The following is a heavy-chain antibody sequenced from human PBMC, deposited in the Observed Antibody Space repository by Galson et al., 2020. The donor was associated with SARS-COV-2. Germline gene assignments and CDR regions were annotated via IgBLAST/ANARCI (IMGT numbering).Heavy chain of an antibody. D-gene: IGHD7-27*01. CDR1: GFTFSSYW. J-gene: IGHJ4*02. CDR3: ARGDMGNDYFDY. Sequence: ALHGESLKISCAASGFTFSSYWMHWVRQAPGKGLVWVSRIYSEGSSTSYADSVKGRFTISGDNAKNTLYLQMNSLRAKDTAVYYCARGDMGNDYFDYWGQGTLVTVSS. V-gene: IGHV3-74*01. CDR2: IYSEGSST.